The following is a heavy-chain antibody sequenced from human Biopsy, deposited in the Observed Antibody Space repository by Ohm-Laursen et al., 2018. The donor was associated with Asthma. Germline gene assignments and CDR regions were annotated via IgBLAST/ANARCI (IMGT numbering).Heavy chain of an antibody. Sequence: ASVTVSCKASGYSFATNAMHWVRQAPGQRPGWMGWFNPGNGNAKVSEKFQGRVSITRDTSATTAYLEVSSLTSEDTAVYYCARSAETYSGFDSNYYGMDVWGQGTRVTVSS. D-gene: IGHD5-12*01. V-gene: IGHV1-3*01. CDR3: ARSAETYSGFDSNYYGMDV. J-gene: IGHJ6*02. CDR1: GYSFATNA. CDR2: FNPGNGNA.